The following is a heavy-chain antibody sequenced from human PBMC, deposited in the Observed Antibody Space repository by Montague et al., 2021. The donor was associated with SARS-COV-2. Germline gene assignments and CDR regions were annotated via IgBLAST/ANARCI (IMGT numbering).Heavy chain of an antibody. Sequence: SLRLSCAASGFTVSSNHMSWVRQAPGKGLEWVSVIYSGGSTYYADSVKGRFTISRDNSKNTLYLQMNSLRAEDTAVYYCARGGSWFGELFTSYYYYYYMDVWGEGTTVTVSS. D-gene: IGHD3-10*01. CDR2: IYSGGST. CDR3: ARGGSWFGELFTSYYYYYYMDV. V-gene: IGHV3-66*02. J-gene: IGHJ6*03. CDR1: GFTVSSNH.